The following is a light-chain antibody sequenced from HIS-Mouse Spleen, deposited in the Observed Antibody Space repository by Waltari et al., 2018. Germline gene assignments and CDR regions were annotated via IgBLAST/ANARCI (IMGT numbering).Light chain of an antibody. CDR3: YSTDSSGNHRV. Sequence: SYALTQPPSVSVSPGQTARITCSGDALPKKYAYWYQQKSGQAPVLVIYEDSKRRSGIPERFSGASSGTMATLTISGAQVEDEADYYCYSTDSSGNHRVFGGGTKLIVL. J-gene: IGLJ2*01. CDR1: ALPKKY. V-gene: IGLV3-10*01. CDR2: EDS.